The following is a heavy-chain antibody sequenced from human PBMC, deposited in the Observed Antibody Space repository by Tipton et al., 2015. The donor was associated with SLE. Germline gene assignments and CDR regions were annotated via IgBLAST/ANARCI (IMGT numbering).Heavy chain of an antibody. CDR2: ISSSGNTI. V-gene: IGHV3-48*03. J-gene: IGHJ6*02. D-gene: IGHD1-14*01. CDR1: GFTFSSYE. CDR3: ARVTVFGGYGMDV. Sequence: SLRLSCAASGFTFSSYEMNWVRQAPGKGLEWVSYISSSGNTIYYADSVKGRFTISRDSAKISLYLQMNSLRAEDTAVYYCARVTVFGGYGMDVWGQGTTVTVSS.